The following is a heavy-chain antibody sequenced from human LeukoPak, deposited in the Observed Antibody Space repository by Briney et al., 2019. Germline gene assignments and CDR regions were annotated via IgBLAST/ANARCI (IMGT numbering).Heavy chain of an antibody. CDR3: ARARGVNRRDAFDI. V-gene: IGHV4-59*10. J-gene: IGHJ3*02. Sequence: SETLSLTCAVYGGSFSGYYWSWIRQPAGKGLEWIGRMFSSGSTNYNPSLKSRVTISVDTSKNQFSLKLSSVTATDTAVYYCARARGVNRRDAFDIWGQGTMVTVSS. CDR1: GGSFSGYY. D-gene: IGHD1-14*01. CDR2: MFSSGST.